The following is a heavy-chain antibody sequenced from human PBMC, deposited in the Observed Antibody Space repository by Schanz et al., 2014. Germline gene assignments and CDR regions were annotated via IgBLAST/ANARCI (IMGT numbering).Heavy chain of an antibody. V-gene: IGHV3-23*01. CDR3: AKTPREYCNYDNCPNWFDS. CDR1: GFTFSTYA. J-gene: IGHJ5*01. Sequence: EVQLLESGGGLVQPGGSLRLSCAASGFTFSTYAMAWVRQAPGKGLEWVSSINTGGDSTYYADSVKGRFTISRDNSRDTVYLQMNSLRAEDTAVYYCAKTPREYCNYDNCPNWFDSWGQGTLVTASS. CDR2: INTGGDST. D-gene: IGHD2-15*01.